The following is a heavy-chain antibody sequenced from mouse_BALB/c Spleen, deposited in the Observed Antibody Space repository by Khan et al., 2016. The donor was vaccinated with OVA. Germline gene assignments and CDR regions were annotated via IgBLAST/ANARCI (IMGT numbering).Heavy chain of an antibody. Sequence: DVMLVASGGGLVQPGGSRKLSCAASGFTFSSFGMHWVRQAPKKGLEWVAYVSSGSSTIYYVDTVKGRFTISRDNPKNTLFLQMTSLRSEDTAMYYCARSGGNFHWYFDVWGAGTSVTVSS. J-gene: IGHJ1*01. CDR3: ARSGGNFHWYFDV. CDR2: VSSGSSTI. CDR1: GFTFSSFG. V-gene: IGHV5-17*02. D-gene: IGHD2-1*01.